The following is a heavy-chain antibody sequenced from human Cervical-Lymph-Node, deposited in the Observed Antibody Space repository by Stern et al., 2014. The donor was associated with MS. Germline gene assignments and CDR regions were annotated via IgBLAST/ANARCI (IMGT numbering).Heavy chain of an antibody. Sequence: QVQLLQPGAEVKKPGSSMKVSCKASGGTFSTFDIIWVRQAPGQGLELLGGISPLFGTTNYVQKFQGRVTMTADESTSTAYMELNSLRSEDTAVYYCARHQGGIAANWGQGTLVTVSS. V-gene: IGHV1-69*01. CDR2: ISPLFGTT. CDR1: GGTFSTFD. CDR3: ARHQGGIAAN. J-gene: IGHJ4*02. D-gene: IGHD6-13*01.